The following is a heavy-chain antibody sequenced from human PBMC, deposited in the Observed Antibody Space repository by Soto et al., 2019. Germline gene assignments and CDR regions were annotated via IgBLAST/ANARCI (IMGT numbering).Heavy chain of an antibody. V-gene: IGHV4-4*07. Sequence: SETLSLTCTVSGGSISSYYWSWIRQPPGKGLEWIGRIYTSGSTNYNPPLKSRVTMSVDTSKNQFSLKLSSVTAADTAVYYCARDQNYPYYYGMDVWGQGTTVTVSS. D-gene: IGHD1-7*01. CDR3: ARDQNYPYYYGMDV. CDR1: GGSISSYY. J-gene: IGHJ6*02. CDR2: IYTSGST.